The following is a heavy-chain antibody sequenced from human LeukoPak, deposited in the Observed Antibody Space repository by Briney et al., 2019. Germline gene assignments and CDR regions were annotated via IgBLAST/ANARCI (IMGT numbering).Heavy chain of an antibody. Sequence: GGSLRLSCAASGFTFSSYGMHWVRQAPGKGLEWVAVISYDGSNKYYADSVKGRFTISRDNAKNSLYLQMNSLRAEDTAVYYCARESSSTSWFDYWGQGTLVTVSS. CDR1: GFTFSSYG. V-gene: IGHV3-30*03. CDR3: ARESSSTSWFDY. CDR2: ISYDGSNK. D-gene: IGHD2-2*01. J-gene: IGHJ4*02.